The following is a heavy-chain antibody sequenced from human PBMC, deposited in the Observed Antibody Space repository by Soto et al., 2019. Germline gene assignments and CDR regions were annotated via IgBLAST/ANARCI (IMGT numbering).Heavy chain of an antibody. V-gene: IGHV3-48*02. J-gene: IGHJ4*02. CDR3: ARMSYSVRIASAIFAH. CDR2: IRSDSSDV. D-gene: IGHD3-10*02. Sequence: EVQLVESGGGLVQPGGSLRLSCAASGFTFSSYSMNWVRQAPGKGPEWVSFIRSDSSDVYYADSVRGRFTISRDNAKNSLNLQMTSLGDEDTAVHYCARMSYSVRIASAIFAHWGQGTLVTVSS. CDR1: GFTFSSYS.